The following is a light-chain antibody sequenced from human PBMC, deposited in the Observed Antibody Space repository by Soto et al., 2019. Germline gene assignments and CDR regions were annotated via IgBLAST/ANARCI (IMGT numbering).Light chain of an antibody. Sequence: EILMTQSPVTLSVSPGERATLSCRAIQSVSSNLAWYQQKPGQAPSLLIYGAFTRATGIPARFSGSGSGTDFTLTISSLEPEDFAVYYCQQLTDWPPQWTFGQGTKVDIK. CDR2: GAF. CDR1: QSVSSN. CDR3: QQLTDWPPQWT. V-gene: IGKV3-11*01. J-gene: IGKJ1*01.